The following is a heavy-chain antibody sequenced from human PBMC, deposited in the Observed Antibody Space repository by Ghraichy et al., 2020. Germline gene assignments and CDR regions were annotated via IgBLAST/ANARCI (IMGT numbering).Heavy chain of an antibody. D-gene: IGHD4-17*01. J-gene: IGHJ4*02. CDR3: ARHPATVTRFVDY. Sequence: GESLNISCKGSGYSFTTYWIGWVRQMPGKGLEWMGIIYPGDSDTRYSPSFQGQVTISADTSISTAYLQWSSLKASDTAMYYCARHPATVTRFVDYWGQGTLVTVSS. CDR2: IYPGDSDT. CDR1: GYSFTTYW. V-gene: IGHV5-51*01.